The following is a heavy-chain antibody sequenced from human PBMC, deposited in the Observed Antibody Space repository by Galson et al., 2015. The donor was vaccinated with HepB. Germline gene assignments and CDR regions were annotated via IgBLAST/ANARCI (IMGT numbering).Heavy chain of an antibody. CDR1: GFTFSSYA. D-gene: IGHD3-3*01. V-gene: IGHV3-30-3*01. CDR2: ISYDGSNK. Sequence: SLRLSCAASGFTFSSYAMHWVRQAPGKGLEWVAVISYDGSNKYYADSVKGRFTISRDNSKNTLYLQMNSLRAEDTAVYYCARGPPFWSGTYYYYGMDVWGQGTTVTVSS. CDR3: ARGPPFWSGTYYYYGMDV. J-gene: IGHJ6*02.